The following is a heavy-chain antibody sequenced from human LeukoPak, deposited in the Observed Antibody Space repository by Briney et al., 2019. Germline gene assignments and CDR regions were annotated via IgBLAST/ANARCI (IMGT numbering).Heavy chain of an antibody. CDR3: ARGPWYYGSGSYSI. V-gene: IGHV4-34*01. Sequence: SETLSLTCAVYGGSFSGYYWSWIRQPPGKGLEWIGEINHSGSTNYNPSLKSRVTISVDTSKNQFSLKLSSVTAADTAVYYCARGPWYYGSGSYSIWGQGTMVTVSS. D-gene: IGHD3-10*01. J-gene: IGHJ3*02. CDR2: INHSGST. CDR1: GGSFSGYY.